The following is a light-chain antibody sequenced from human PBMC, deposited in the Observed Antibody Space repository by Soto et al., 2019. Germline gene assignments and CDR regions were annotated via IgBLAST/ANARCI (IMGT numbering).Light chain of an antibody. CDR2: NDV. CDR3: STWDDSLNGWV. Sequence: QSVLTQPPSVSGTPGLRVNISCSGGISNIGKDTVNWYQQLPGTAPKLLMFNDVKRPSGVPDLFSGSRSGTSASLAISGLQSDDEAVYFCSTWDDSLNGWVFGGGTKVTVL. V-gene: IGLV1-44*01. CDR1: ISNIGKDT. J-gene: IGLJ3*02.